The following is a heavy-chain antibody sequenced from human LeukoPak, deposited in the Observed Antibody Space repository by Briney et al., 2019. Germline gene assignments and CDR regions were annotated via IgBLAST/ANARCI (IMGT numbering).Heavy chain of an antibody. CDR2: ITRDGSGT. V-gene: IGHV3-43*01. CDR3: ARDTSSVPHSVNWANNRFDP. D-gene: IGHD1-1*01. Sequence: PGGSLRLSCAASGFTFDRYTMYWVRQPPGKGLEWVSLITRDGSGTYYADSVKGRFTISRDNSKNTLYLQIHSLRFDDTAIYYCARDTSSVPHSVNWANNRFDPWGQGTLVTVSS. CDR1: GFTFDRYT. J-gene: IGHJ5*02.